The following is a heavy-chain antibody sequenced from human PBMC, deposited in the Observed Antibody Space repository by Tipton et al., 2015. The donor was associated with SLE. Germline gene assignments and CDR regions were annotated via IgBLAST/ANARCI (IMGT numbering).Heavy chain of an antibody. CDR1: GGSITTYY. J-gene: IGHJ5*02. CDR2: VYNSGST. D-gene: IGHD2-21*01. V-gene: IGHV4-59*12. CDR3: ARAGGGDSNWFDP. Sequence: TLSLTCSVSGGSITTYYWSWIRQPPGKGLEWIGYVYNSGSTYYNPSLKSRVTMSVDTSKNQFSLKLSSVTAADTAVYYCARAGGGDSNWFDPWGQGTLVTVSS.